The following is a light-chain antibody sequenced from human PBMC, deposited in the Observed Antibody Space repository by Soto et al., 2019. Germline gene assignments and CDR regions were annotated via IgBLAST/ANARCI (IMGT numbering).Light chain of an antibody. CDR2: GNS. CDR1: SSNIGAGYD. J-gene: IGLJ2*01. CDR3: QSYDSSQSGSNVV. Sequence: QVVVTQSPSVSGAPGQRVTISCTGSSSNIGAGYDVHWYQQLPGTAPKLLIYGNSNRPSGVPDRFSGSKSGTSASLAITGLQAEDEADYYCQSYDSSQSGSNVVFGGGTKVTVL. V-gene: IGLV1-40*01.